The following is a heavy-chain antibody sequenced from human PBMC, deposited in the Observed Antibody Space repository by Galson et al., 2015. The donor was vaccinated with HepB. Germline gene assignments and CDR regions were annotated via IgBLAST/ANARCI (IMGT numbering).Heavy chain of an antibody. D-gene: IGHD1-14*01. CDR2: IIPLFGTP. J-gene: IGHJ6*02. V-gene: IGHV1-69*13. Sequence: SVKVSCKASGGTFSTYAFSWVRQAPGQGLEWMGGIIPLFGTPTYARRFQGRVTITADESTTTAYMELSSLRSEDTAVYYCARCHLPPGGYYFFYGMHVWGQGTTVTVSS. CDR3: ARCHLPPGGYYFFYGMHV. CDR1: GGTFSTYA.